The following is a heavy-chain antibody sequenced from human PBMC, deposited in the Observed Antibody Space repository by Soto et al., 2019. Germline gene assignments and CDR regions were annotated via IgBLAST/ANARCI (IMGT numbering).Heavy chain of an antibody. J-gene: IGHJ6*02. CDR3: ARDFYGSGLGYYGMDV. Sequence: SETLSLTCAVYGGSFSGYYWSWIRQPPGKGLEWIGYIYYSGSTYYNPSLKSRVTISVDTSKNQFSLKLSSVTAADTAVYYCARDFYGSGLGYYGMDVWGQGTTVTVSS. CDR2: IYYSGST. D-gene: IGHD3-10*01. CDR1: GGSFSGYY. V-gene: IGHV4-34*09.